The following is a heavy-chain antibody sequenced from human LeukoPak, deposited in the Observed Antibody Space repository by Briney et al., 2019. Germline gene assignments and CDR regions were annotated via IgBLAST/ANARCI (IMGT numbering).Heavy chain of an antibody. CDR3: ARAPYYYDSSGYYGEENWFDP. CDR1: GGSFSGYY. CDR2: INHSGST. V-gene: IGHV4-34*01. D-gene: IGHD3-22*01. J-gene: IGHJ5*02. Sequence: SETLSLTCAVYGGSFSGYYWSWIRQPPGKGLEWIGEINHSGSTNYNPSLKSRVTISVDTSKNQFSLKLSSVTAADTAVYYCARAPYYYDSSGYYGEENWFDPWGQGTLVTVSS.